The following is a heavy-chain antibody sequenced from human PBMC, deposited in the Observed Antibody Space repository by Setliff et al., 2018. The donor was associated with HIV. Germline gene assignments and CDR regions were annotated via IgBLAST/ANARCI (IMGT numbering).Heavy chain of an antibody. CDR2: FSFSGGT. V-gene: IGHV4-39*01. CDR3: ARAPGRWLQLGVDY. J-gene: IGHJ4*02. D-gene: IGHD6-19*01. CDR1: GDSISSSSDY. Sequence: SETLSLTCTVSGDSISSSSDYWDWIRQPPGKGLEWIGSFSFSGGTFYNPALKTRVTISVDTSKNQFSLKLRSVTAADTAVYYCARAPGRWLQLGVDYWGQGTLVTVSS.